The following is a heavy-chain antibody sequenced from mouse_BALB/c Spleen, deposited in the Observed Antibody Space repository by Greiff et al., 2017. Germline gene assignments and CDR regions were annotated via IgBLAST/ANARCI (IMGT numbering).Heavy chain of an antibody. D-gene: IGHD4-1*01. CDR1: GFTFSSYT. CDR2: ISNGGGST. CDR3: ARHWDSWFAY. V-gene: IGHV5-12-2*01. Sequence: EVMLVESGGGLVQPGGSLKLSCAASGFTFSSYTMSWVRQTPEKRLEWVAYISNGGGSTYYPDTVKGRFTISRDNAKNTLYLQMSSLKSEDTAMYYCARHWDSWFAYWGQGTLVTVSA. J-gene: IGHJ3*01.